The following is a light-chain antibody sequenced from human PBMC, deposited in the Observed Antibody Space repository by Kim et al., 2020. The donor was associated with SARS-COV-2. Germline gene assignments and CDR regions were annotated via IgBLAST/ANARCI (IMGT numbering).Light chain of an antibody. V-gene: IGKV3-15*01. CDR3: QQYNNWPYT. J-gene: IGKJ2*01. CDR1: QSVSSN. CDR2: GAS. Sequence: VSPGERATLSGRASQSVSSNLAWYQQKPGQAPRLLIYGASTRATGIPARFSGSGSGTEFTLTISSMQSEDFAVYYCQQYNNWPYTFGQGTKLEI.